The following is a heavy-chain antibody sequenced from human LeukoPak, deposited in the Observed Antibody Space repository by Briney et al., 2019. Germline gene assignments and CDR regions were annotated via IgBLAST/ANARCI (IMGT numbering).Heavy chain of an antibody. J-gene: IGHJ5*02. CDR1: GYTFTGYY. D-gene: IGHD2-2*01. V-gene: IGHV1-2*04. CDR3: ARELGYCSSTSCFNWFDP. CDR2: INPNSGGT. Sequence: ASVKVSCKASGYTFTGYYMHWVRQAPGQGLEWMGWINPNSGGTNYAQKFQGWVTMTRDTSISTAYMELSRLRSDDTAVYYCARELGYCSSTSCFNWFDPWGQGTLVTVSS.